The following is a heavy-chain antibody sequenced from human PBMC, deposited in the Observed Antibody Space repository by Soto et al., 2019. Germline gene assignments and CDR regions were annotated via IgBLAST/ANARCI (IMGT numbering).Heavy chain of an antibody. CDR1: GFTFSSYA. CDR2: ISYDGSNK. D-gene: IGHD3-3*01. V-gene: IGHV3-30-3*01. J-gene: IGHJ6*02. CDR3: AIDFWTRSHLYGMGD. Sequence: PGGSLRLSCAASGFTFSSYAMHWVRQAPGKGLEWVAVISYDGSNKYYADSVKGRFTISRDNSKNTLYLQVNSLRAEDTAVYYCAIDFWTRSHLYGMGDWGQGTRVTVSS.